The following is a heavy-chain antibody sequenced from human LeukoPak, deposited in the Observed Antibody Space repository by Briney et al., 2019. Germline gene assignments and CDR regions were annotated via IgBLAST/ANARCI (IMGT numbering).Heavy chain of an antibody. CDR3: ARPREVVWFGELWPDY. CDR1: GFTFSTYA. V-gene: IGHV3-23*01. CDR2: ISGSGGYT. Sequence: PGGSLRLSCAASGFTFSTYAMFWVRQAPGKGLEWVSGISGSGGYTYHADSVKGRFTISRDNSKNTLYLQMNSLRAEDTAVYYCARPREVVWFGELWPDYWGQGTLVTVSS. J-gene: IGHJ4*02. D-gene: IGHD3-10*01.